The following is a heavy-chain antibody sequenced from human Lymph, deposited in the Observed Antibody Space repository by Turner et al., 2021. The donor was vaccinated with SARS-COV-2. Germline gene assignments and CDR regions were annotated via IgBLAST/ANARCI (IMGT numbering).Heavy chain of an antibody. CDR2: IYYSGGS. CDR3: ARFPVWGAFDI. J-gene: IGHJ3*02. CDR1: GGSISSGGYY. D-gene: IGHD3-16*01. V-gene: IGHV4-31*03. Sequence: QVQLQESGPGLVMPSQTLSLTCTVSGGSISSGGYYWSWIRQHPGRGLEWIGYIYYSGGSYYNPSLKSRVTISVDTSKNQFSLILSSVTAADTAVYYCARFPVWGAFDIWGQGTMVTVSS.